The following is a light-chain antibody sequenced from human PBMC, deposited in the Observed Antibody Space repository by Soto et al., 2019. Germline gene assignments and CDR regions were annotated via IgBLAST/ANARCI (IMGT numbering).Light chain of an antibody. V-gene: IGKV1-5*01. CDR1: QGISRW. CDR2: DVS. Sequence: DIKMTQSPSSVSASVGDRVTITCRASQGISRWLAWYQQKPGRAPKLLIYDVSSLKSGVPSRFSGSGYGTEFNLTISSLQTDDFATYYCQQYNSYSITFGQGTRLEIK. J-gene: IGKJ5*01. CDR3: QQYNSYSIT.